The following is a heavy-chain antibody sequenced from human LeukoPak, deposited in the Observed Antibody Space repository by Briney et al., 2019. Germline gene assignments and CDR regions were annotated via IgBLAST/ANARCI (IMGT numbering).Heavy chain of an antibody. CDR1: GFTFSRFL. Sequence: PGGSLTLSCAASGFTFSRFLMRWMRQAPGKGLEWVANIKYDGYEEYYVDSVKGRFTISRDNAKNSLYLQLNSLRVEDTAVYYCKSGGAAPGSFDYWGQGTLVTVSA. V-gene: IGHV3-7*01. CDR3: KSGGAAPGSFDY. J-gene: IGHJ4*02. CDR2: IKYDGYEE. D-gene: IGHD2-8*02.